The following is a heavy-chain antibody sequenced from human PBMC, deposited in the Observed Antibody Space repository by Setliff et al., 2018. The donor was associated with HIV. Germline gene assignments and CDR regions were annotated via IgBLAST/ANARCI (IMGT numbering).Heavy chain of an antibody. J-gene: IGHJ4*02. V-gene: IGHV1-3*01. CDR1: GNTFTNHG. CDR2: INAGNGKK. D-gene: IGHD1-7*01. Sequence: ASVKVSCKASGNTFTNHGIHWVRQAPGQRLEWMGWINAGNGKKRYSQKFKGRVTITRDTSASTAYMELSSLRSEDMAVYYCARAGIWNYYFDYWGQGTLVTVSS. CDR3: ARAGIWNYYFDY.